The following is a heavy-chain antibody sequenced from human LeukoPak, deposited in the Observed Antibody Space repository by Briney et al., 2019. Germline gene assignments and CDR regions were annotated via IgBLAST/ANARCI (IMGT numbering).Heavy chain of an antibody. CDR1: GFTFSSYA. V-gene: IGHV3-23*01. CDR2: ISGSGGST. Sequence: PGGSLRLSCAASGFTFSSYAMSWVRQAPGKGLEWVSAISGSGGSTYYADSVKGRFTISRDNSKNTLYLQMNSLRAEDTAVYYCAKGAWFGPLSHYYGMDVWGQGTTVTVSS. D-gene: IGHD3-10*01. J-gene: IGHJ6*02. CDR3: AKGAWFGPLSHYYGMDV.